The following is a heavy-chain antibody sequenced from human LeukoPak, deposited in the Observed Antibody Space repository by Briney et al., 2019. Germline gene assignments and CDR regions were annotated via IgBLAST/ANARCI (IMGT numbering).Heavy chain of an antibody. V-gene: IGHV3-21*01. CDR2: ISGSSRYI. D-gene: IGHD2-2*01. CDR1: GFTFSNYA. Sequence: GGSLRLSCAASGFTFSNYAMNWVRQAPGKGLEWVSSISGSSRYIYYADSVRGRFTISRDNAKNSLCLQMNSLTAEDTAVYYCAKLSVVPAGNGMDVWGQGTTVTVSS. CDR3: AKLSVVPAGNGMDV. J-gene: IGHJ6*02.